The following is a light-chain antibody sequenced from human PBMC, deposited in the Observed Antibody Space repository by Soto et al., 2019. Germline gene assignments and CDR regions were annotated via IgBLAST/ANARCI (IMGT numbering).Light chain of an antibody. CDR1: QSVGTN. CDR3: QQYNNWSIT. Sequence: IVITQSPATLSVSPGERVTLACRASQSVGTNLAWYQQKPGQAHRLLIYGASTRATGIPARFSGSVSGTEFTLTISSLQSEDCAVYYGQQYNNWSITFGQGTRLEIK. CDR2: GAS. J-gene: IGKJ5*01. V-gene: IGKV3-15*01.